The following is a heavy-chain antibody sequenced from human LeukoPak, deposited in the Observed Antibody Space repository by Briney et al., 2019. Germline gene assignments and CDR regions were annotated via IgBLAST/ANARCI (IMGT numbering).Heavy chain of an antibody. V-gene: IGHV1-2*02. CDR3: AKNRNLDC. CDR2: IDPNSGDT. CDR1: GYTFADSY. D-gene: IGHD1-14*01. Sequence: ASVKVSCKASGYTFADSYIHWWRQAPGQGLEWMGWIDPNSGDTKYTQKFQGRVTLTRDTSISTAYMEFSSLISDDTAVYYCAKNRNLDCWGQGTLVTVSS. J-gene: IGHJ4*02.